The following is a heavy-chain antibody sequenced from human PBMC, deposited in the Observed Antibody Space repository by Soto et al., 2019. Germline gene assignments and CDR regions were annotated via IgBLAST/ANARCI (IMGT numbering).Heavy chain of an antibody. D-gene: IGHD3-10*01. CDR2: INHSGST. Sequence: SETLSLTCAVYVGTFSDYYWTWIRQPPGKGLERIGEINHSGSTNYNPSLKSRVTISVDTSKNQFSLKLSSVTAADTAVYYCARGLLDLVRGARYGMDVWGQGTTVT. V-gene: IGHV4-34*01. CDR1: VGTFSDYY. J-gene: IGHJ6*01. CDR3: ARGLLDLVRGARYGMDV.